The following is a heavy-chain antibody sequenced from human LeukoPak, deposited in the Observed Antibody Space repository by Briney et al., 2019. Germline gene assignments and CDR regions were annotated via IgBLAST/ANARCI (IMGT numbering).Heavy chain of an antibody. D-gene: IGHD6-13*01. J-gene: IGHJ4*02. CDR2: IYYSGYT. V-gene: IGHV4-59*01. CDR3: ARVYSSSWYEGGPGFDY. Sequence: SETLSLTCTVSGGSISSYYWSWIRQPPGKGLEWIGYIYYSGYTNYIPSLKSRVTISLDTSKNQFSLSLSSVTAADTAVYYCARVYSSSWYEGGPGFDYWGQGTLVTVSS. CDR1: GGSISSYY.